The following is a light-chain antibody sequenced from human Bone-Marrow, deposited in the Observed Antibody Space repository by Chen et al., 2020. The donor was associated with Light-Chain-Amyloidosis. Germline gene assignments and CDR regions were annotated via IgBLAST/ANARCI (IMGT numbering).Light chain of an antibody. CDR1: SSDVGGDNH. Sequence: SLTHPASASASPCEWDAISSTGTSSDVGGDNHVSWYQQHPDKAPKLMIYEVTNRPSWVPDRFSGSKSDNTASLTISGLQTEDEADYFCSSYTITNTLVFGSGTRVTVL. J-gene: IGLJ1*01. CDR2: EVT. V-gene: IGLV2-14*01. CDR3: SSYTITNTLV.